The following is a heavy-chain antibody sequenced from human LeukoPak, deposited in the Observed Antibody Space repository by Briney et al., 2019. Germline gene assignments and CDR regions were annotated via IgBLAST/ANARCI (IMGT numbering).Heavy chain of an antibody. V-gene: IGHV4-34*01. CDR1: GGSFRGYY. CDR3: ARPRYSGGALLY. CDR2: INHSGST. D-gene: IGHD6-19*01. J-gene: IGHJ4*02. Sequence: SETLSLTCAGYGGSFRGYYWSWIRQPPGKGLEWIGEINHSGSTNYNPSLKSRVTISVDTSKNQFSLKLSSVTAADTAVYYCARPRYSGGALLYWGQGTLVTVSS.